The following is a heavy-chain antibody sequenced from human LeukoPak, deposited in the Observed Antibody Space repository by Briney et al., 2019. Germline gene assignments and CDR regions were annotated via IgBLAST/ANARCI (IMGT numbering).Heavy chain of an antibody. V-gene: IGHV3-30*02. J-gene: IGHJ4*02. Sequence: GGSLRLSCAASGITFSNYGMHWVRQAPGKGLEWVAFIRFDGSDKYYADSMKGRFSISRDNSKNTLYLQMNSLRGDDTAVYYCAKDRQAWNNYGYLIGDYWGQGTLVTVSS. CDR2: IRFDGSDK. CDR1: GITFSNYG. D-gene: IGHD1/OR15-1a*01. CDR3: AKDRQAWNNYGYLIGDY.